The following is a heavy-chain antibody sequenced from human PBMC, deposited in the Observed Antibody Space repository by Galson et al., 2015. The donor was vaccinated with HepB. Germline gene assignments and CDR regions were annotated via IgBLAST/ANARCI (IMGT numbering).Heavy chain of an antibody. CDR3: ATSLSSIVVVPAAWHEPAATPWFDP. CDR2: VDPEDGET. J-gene: IGHJ5*02. CDR1: GYTFTDYY. D-gene: IGHD2-2*01. Sequence: VKVSCKVSGYTFTDYYMHWVQQAPGKGLEWMGLVDPEDGETIYAEKFQGRVTITADTSTDTAYMELSGLRSEDTAVYYCATSLSSIVVVPAAWHEPAATPWFDPWGQGTLVTVSS. V-gene: IGHV1-69-2*01.